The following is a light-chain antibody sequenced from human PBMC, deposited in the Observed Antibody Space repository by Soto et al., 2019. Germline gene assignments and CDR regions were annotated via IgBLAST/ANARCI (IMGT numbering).Light chain of an antibody. CDR2: GAS. J-gene: IGKJ5*01. CDR3: QQYNGWPIT. Sequence: EIRLKHSPATVSLSTGERATLFCRASQSVSSYLAWYQQKPGQAPRLLIYGASTRATGFPARFSGSGSGTEFTLTISSLQSEDFAVYYCQQYNGWPITFGQGTLLEI. CDR1: QSVSSY. V-gene: IGKV3-15*01.